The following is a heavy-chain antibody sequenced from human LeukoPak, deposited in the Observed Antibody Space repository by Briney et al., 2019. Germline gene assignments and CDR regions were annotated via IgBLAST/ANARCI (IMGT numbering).Heavy chain of an antibody. CDR1: GGSFSGYY. CDR2: ISHSGST. V-gene: IGHV4-34*01. J-gene: IGHJ4*02. Sequence: PSETLSLTCAVYGGSFSGYYWSWIRQPPGKGLEWIGEISHSGSTNYNPSLKSRVTISVDTSKNQFSLKLSSVTAADTAVFYCARVWAPLYCSGGSCQDYWGQGTLVTVSS. CDR3: ARVWAPLYCSGGSCQDY. D-gene: IGHD2-15*01.